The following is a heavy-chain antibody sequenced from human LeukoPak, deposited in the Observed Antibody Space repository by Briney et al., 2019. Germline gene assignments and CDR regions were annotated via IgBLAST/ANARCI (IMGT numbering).Heavy chain of an antibody. Sequence: GRSLRLSCAASGFTFDDYAMHWVRQAPGKGPEWVSGINWNGGSTGYADSVKGRFTISRDNAKNSLYLQMNSLRAEDTALYYCARATAMVTIAYWGQGTLVTVSS. CDR2: INWNGGST. CDR1: GFTFDDYA. D-gene: IGHD5-18*01. V-gene: IGHV3-20*04. CDR3: ARATAMVTIAY. J-gene: IGHJ4*02.